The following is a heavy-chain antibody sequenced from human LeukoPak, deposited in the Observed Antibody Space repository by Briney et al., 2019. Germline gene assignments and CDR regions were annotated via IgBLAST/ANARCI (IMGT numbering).Heavy chain of an antibody. V-gene: IGHV3-21*01. J-gene: IGHJ4*02. CDR2: ISSSSSYI. Sequence: GGSLRLSCAASGFTFSSYSMNWVRQAPGKGLEWVSSISSSSSYIYYADSVKGRFTISRDNAKNSLYLQMNSLRAEDTAVYYCARQAPLLRRRYSSGWTHGFDYWGPGTLVTVSS. CDR3: ARQAPLLRRRYSSGWTHGFDY. CDR1: GFTFSSYS. D-gene: IGHD6-19*01.